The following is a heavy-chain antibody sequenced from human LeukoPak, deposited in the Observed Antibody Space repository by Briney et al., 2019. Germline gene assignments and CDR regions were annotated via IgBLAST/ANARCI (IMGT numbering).Heavy chain of an antibody. D-gene: IGHD3-10*01. CDR1: GGSISSYY. J-gene: IGHJ4*02. CDR2: IYYSGST. Sequence: SETLSLTCTVSGGSISSYYWGWIRQPPGKGLEWIGSIYYSGSTYYNPSLKSRVTISVDTSKNQFSLKLSSVTAADTAVYYCAGSGWFGELFVYWGQGTLVTVSS. CDR3: AGSGWFGELFVY. V-gene: IGHV4-39*07.